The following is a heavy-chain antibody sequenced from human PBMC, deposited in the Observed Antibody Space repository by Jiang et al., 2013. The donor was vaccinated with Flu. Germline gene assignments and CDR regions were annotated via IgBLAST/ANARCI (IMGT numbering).Heavy chain of an antibody. CDR1: GYGSISYW. CDR2: IYLRDSIP. D-gene: IGHD1-26*01. Sequence: GAEVKKPGESLRISCQGSGYGSISYWIDWVRQMPGKGLEWMGIIYLRDSIPKYSPSFQAQVTISADKSITTAYLQWSSLKASDTAIYYCAGTYDGSFSWDYWGQGTLVTVSS. J-gene: IGHJ4*02. CDR3: AGTYDGSFSWDY. V-gene: IGHV5-51*01.